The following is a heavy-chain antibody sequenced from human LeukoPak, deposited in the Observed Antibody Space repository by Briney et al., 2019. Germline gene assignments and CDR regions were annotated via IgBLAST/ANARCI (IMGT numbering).Heavy chain of an antibody. D-gene: IGHD3-16*01. CDR2: TYYRSKWLN. V-gene: IGHV6-1*01. J-gene: IGHJ6*02. CDR3: ARGRMMSGMDV. CDR1: GDSVSRSSAY. Sequence: SQTLSLTCAISGDSVSRSSAYWNWFRQSPSRGLEWLGRTYYRSKWLNDYAASVKSRISVNPDTSKNHYSLQLNSVTPEDTAIYYCARGRMMSGMDVWGQGTMVTVSS.